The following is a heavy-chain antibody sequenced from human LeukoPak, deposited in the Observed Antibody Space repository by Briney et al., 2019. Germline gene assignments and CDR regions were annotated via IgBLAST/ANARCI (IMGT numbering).Heavy chain of an antibody. CDR2: IIPIFGTA. D-gene: IGHD1-26*01. Sequence: ASVRVSCKASGGTFSSYAISWVRQAPGQGLEWMGRIIPIFGTANYAQKFQGRVTITTDESTSTAYMELSSLRSEDTAVYYCAREFSWVYFDDWVQGTLVTVSS. CDR1: GGTFSSYA. V-gene: IGHV1-69*05. J-gene: IGHJ4*02. CDR3: AREFSWVYFDD.